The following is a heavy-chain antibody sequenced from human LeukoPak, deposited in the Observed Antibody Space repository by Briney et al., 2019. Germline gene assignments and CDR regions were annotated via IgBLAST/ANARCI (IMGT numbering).Heavy chain of an antibody. V-gene: IGHV4-38-2*02. CDR3: ARGTLYSGWSYYFDY. CDR2: ISHSGST. J-gene: IGHJ4*02. D-gene: IGHD6-19*01. Sequence: SETLSLTCTVSGYSISSYYYWGWIRQPPGKGLEWIGTISHSGSTYYNPSLKSRVTISVDTSKNQFSLKLTSVTAADTAVYYCARGTLYSGWSYYFDYWGQGSQVTVSS. CDR1: GYSISSYYY.